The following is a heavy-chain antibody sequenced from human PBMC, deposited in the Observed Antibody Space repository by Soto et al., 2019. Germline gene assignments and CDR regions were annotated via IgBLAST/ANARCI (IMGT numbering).Heavy chain of an antibody. D-gene: IGHD1-1*01. CDR1: GGFVSSGSYY. V-gene: IGHV4-34*01. J-gene: IGHJ3*02. CDR3: ARVERGTATTVVDAFDI. Sequence: QVQLQQWGAGLLKPSETLSLTCAVYGGFVSSGSYYWSWIRQPPGKGLEWIGAMSPSSGTHFNPPLKSRVTISVDTSQNQFSLKMRSVTAADTALYYCARVERGTATTVVDAFDIWGPGTMVTVSS. CDR2: MSPSSGT.